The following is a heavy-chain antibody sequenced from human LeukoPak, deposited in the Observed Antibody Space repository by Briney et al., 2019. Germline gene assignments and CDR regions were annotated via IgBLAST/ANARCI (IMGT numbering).Heavy chain of an antibody. J-gene: IGHJ4*02. Sequence: ASVKVSCKAAGYTFTSYGISWVRQAPGQGLEWMGWISAYNGNANYAQKLQGRVTMTTDTSTSTVYMELRSLRSDDTAVYYCARGGLYCSSTSCYGIEYWGQGTLVTVSS. V-gene: IGHV1-18*04. CDR1: GYTFTSYG. D-gene: IGHD2-2*01. CDR3: ARGGLYCSSTSCYGIEY. CDR2: ISAYNGNA.